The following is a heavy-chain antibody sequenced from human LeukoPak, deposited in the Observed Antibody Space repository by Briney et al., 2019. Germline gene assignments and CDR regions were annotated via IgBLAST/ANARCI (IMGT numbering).Heavy chain of an antibody. CDR1: GYTLTSYD. CDR3: ALRNLRFGNWFDP. V-gene: IGHV1-8*01. Sequence: GASVKVSCKASGYTLTSYDINWVRQATGQGLEWMGWMNPNSGNTGYAQKFQGRVTMTRNTSISTAYMELSSLRSEDTAVYYCALRNLRFGNWFDPWGQGTLVTVSS. CDR2: MNPNSGNT. D-gene: IGHD3-10*01. J-gene: IGHJ5*02.